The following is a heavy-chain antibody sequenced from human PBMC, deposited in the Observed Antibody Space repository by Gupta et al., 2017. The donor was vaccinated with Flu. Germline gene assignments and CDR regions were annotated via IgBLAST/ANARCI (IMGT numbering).Heavy chain of an antibody. J-gene: IGHJ4*02. V-gene: IGHV4-59*01. CDR1: GGSISSYY. Sequence: QVQLQESGPGLVKPSETLSLTCTVSGGSISSYYWSWIRQPPGKGLEWIGYIYYSGSTNYNPSLKSRVTISVDTSKNQFSLKLSSVTAADTAVYYCARDADYYGSGRYFDYWGQGTLVTVSS. CDR2: IYYSGST. D-gene: IGHD3-10*01. CDR3: ARDADYYGSGRYFDY.